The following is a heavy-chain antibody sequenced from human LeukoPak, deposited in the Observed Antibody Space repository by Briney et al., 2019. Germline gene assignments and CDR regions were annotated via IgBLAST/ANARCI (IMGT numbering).Heavy chain of an antibody. Sequence: KSSETLSLTCTVSGGSISSGGYYWSWIRQHPGKGLEWIGYIYYSGSTYYNPSLKSRVTISVDTSKNQFSQKLSSVTAADTAVYYCARGGRWLPFDYWGQGTLVTVSS. CDR1: GGSISSGGYY. CDR3: ARGGRWLPFDY. CDR2: IYYSGST. V-gene: IGHV4-31*03. J-gene: IGHJ4*02. D-gene: IGHD5-24*01.